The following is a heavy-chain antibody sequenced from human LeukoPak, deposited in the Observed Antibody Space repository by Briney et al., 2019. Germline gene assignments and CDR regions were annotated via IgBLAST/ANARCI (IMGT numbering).Heavy chain of an antibody. V-gene: IGHV3-21*01. J-gene: IGHJ3*02. CDR1: GFTVSSNY. Sequence: GGSLRLSCAASGFTVSSNYMSWARQAPGKGLEWVSSISSSSTYIYYADSMTGRFTISRDNAKNSLYLQMNSLRAEDTAVYYCARGQHRVDYSNDGFDIWGQGTMVTVSS. D-gene: IGHD2-2*01. CDR3: ARGQHRVDYSNDGFDI. CDR2: ISSSSTYI.